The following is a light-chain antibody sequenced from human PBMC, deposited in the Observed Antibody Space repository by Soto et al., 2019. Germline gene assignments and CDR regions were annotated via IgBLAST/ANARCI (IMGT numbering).Light chain of an antibody. J-gene: IGKJ3*01. CDR2: YAS. CDR3: QPYCYCPPP. V-gene: IGKV3-15*01. CDR1: ESVHRN. Sequence: EVVMTQSPATLSVSPGERVTLSCRASESVHRNLAWYQQKPGQGPSLLIYYASTRATGVPDTFTGSGSSTEFTLTITTLPSEDVGVDHCQPYCYCPPPFGPRTKV.